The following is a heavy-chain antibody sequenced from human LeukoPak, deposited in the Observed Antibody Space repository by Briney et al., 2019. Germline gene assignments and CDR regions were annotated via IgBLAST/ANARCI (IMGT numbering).Heavy chain of an antibody. CDR1: GFSFSSYW. CDR2: IKQDGSEK. Sequence: PGGSLRLSCAASGFSFSSYWMSWVRQAPGKGLEWGANIKQDGSEKYYVDSVTGRFTISGDNAKNSLYLQMNSLRAEDTAVYYCARDLGDRKKYYYGSGSYLSFWFDPWGQGTLVTVSS. V-gene: IGHV3-7*01. CDR3: ARDLGDRKKYYYGSGSYLSFWFDP. D-gene: IGHD3-10*01. J-gene: IGHJ5*02.